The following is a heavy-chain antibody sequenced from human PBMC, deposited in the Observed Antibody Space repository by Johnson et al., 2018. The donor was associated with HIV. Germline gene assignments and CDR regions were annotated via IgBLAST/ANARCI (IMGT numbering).Heavy chain of an antibody. D-gene: IGHD6-13*01. CDR2: INWNGNTI. V-gene: IGHV3-20*04. J-gene: IGHJ3*01. CDR3: ARAIAAAGSSLEDDA. CDR1: GFTFDDYG. Sequence: EVQLVESGGGLVQPGRSLRLSCAASGFTFDDYGMNWVRQAPGKGLEWVSGINWNGNTIGYADSVKGRFTISRDNTENALYLQMNSLRAEDTALYYCARAIAAAGSSLEDDAWGQGTMVTVSS.